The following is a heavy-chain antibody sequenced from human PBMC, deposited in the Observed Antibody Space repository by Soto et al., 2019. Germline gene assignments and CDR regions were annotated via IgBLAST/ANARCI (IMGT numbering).Heavy chain of an antibody. J-gene: IGHJ4*02. CDR1: GFSLSNPRMS. D-gene: IGHD5-18*01. Sequence: QVTLKESGPVLVKPTETLTLTCTVSGFSLSNPRMSVGWIRQPPGKALEWLAHISSSDVKSYNTSLRNRLTXXXXXXXXXVXXXXXXVEXVDTATYYCARMLGYGYDYWGQGTLVTVSS. CDR3: ARMLGYGYDY. CDR2: ISSSDVK. V-gene: IGHV2-26*01.